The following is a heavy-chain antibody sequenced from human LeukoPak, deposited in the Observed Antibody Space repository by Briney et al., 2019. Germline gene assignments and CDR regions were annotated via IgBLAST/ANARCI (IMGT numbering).Heavy chain of an antibody. D-gene: IGHD1-7*01. V-gene: IGHV1-2*02. CDR1: GYTFTDYG. CDR3: ARVGIWNYDFDY. J-gene: IGHJ4*02. Sequence: ASVKVSCKSSGYTFTDYGISWVRQAPGQGLEWMGWIHPNSGGTNYAQKFQGRVTMTRDTSISTAYMELSSLRSDDTAVYYCARVGIWNYDFDYWGQGTLVTISS. CDR2: IHPNSGGT.